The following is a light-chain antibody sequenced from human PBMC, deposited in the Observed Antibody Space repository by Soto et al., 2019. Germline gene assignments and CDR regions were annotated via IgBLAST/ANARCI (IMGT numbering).Light chain of an antibody. V-gene: IGLV2-18*02. CDR1: SIDVGSYNH. Sequence: QSALTQPPSVSGSPGQSFTISCPGTSIDVGSYNHVSWYQQPPGTAPKLMIYEVSNRPSGVPDRFSGSKSGNTASLTISGLQAEDEADYYCTSYTSSNTYVFGTGTKVTVL. J-gene: IGLJ1*01. CDR3: TSYTSSNTYV. CDR2: EVS.